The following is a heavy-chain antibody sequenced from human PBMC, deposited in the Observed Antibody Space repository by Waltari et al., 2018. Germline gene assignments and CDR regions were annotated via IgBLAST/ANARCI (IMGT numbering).Heavy chain of an antibody. Sequence: QVQLQESGPGLVKPSETLSLTCAVSGYSISSGYYWGWIRQPPGKGLEWIGSIYHSGRTYYNPSLKSRVTISVDTSKNQFSLKLSSVTAADTAVYYCATGYYYGSGGWFDPWGQGTLVTVSS. CDR1: GYSISSGYY. D-gene: IGHD3-10*01. CDR2: IYHSGRT. CDR3: ATGYYYGSGGWFDP. J-gene: IGHJ5*02. V-gene: IGHV4-38-2*01.